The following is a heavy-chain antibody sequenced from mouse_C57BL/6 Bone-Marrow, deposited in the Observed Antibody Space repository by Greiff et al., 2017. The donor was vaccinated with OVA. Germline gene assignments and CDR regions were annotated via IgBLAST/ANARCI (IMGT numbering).Heavy chain of an antibody. V-gene: IGHV1-18*01. Sequence: LVEPGASVKIPCKASGSTFTDYNMDWVKQSHGKSLEWIGDINPNNGGTIYNQKFKGKATLTVDKSSSTAYMELRSLTSEDTAVYYCARNGNWYFDVWGTGTTVTVSS. J-gene: IGHJ1*03. CDR1: GSTFTDYN. D-gene: IGHD2-1*01. CDR2: INPNNGGT. CDR3: ARNGNWYFDV.